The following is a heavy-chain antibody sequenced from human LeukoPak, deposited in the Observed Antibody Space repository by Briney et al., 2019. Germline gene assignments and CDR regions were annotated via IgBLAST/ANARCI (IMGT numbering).Heavy chain of an antibody. J-gene: IGHJ4*02. Sequence: GGSLRLSCAASGFTFSSYWMHWVRQAPGKGLVLVSRIKSDGSSTSYADSVKGRFTISRDNAKNTLYLQMNSLRAEDTAVYYCARVGGRLYYFDYWGQGTLVTVSS. CDR2: IKSDGSST. CDR1: GFTFSSYW. V-gene: IGHV3-74*01. D-gene: IGHD2-15*01. CDR3: ARVGGRLYYFDY.